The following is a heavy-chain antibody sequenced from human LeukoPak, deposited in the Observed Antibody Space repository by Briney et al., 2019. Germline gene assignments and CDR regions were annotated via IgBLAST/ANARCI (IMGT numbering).Heavy chain of an antibody. CDR3: ARVGSGLNLYYFDY. CDR1: GVSISSSSYY. V-gene: IGHV4-39*07. CDR2: IYYSGST. Sequence: PSETLSLTCTVSGVSISSSSYYWGWLRQPPGKGLEWIGSIYYSGSTYYNPSLKSRVTISVDTSKNQFSLKLSSVTAADTAVYFCARVGSGLNLYYFDYWGQGILVTVSS. J-gene: IGHJ4*02. D-gene: IGHD3-3*01.